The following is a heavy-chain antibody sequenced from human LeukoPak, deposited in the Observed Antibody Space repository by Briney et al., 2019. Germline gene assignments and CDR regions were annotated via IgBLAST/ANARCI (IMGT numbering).Heavy chain of an antibody. CDR2: IRFDGSNK. CDR3: ATDSPFTVVTPYYFDY. CDR1: GFTFSSYG. J-gene: IGHJ4*02. Sequence: GGSLRLSCAASGFTFSSYGMHWVRQAPGKGLEWVAFIRFDGSNKYYADSVKGRFAISRDNSKNTLYLQMNSLRAEDTAVYYCATDSPFTVVTPYYFDYWGQGTLVTVSS. D-gene: IGHD4-23*01. V-gene: IGHV3-30*02.